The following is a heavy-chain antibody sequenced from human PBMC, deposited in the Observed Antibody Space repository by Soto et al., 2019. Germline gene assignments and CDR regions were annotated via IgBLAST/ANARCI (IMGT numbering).Heavy chain of an antibody. CDR3: ARGRGRRCSSTSCYAPYFDY. CDR1: GGSFSGYY. D-gene: IGHD2-2*01. CDR2: INHSGST. J-gene: IGHJ4*02. V-gene: IGHV4-34*01. Sequence: SETLSLTCAVYGGSFSGYYWSWIRQPPGKGLEWIREINHSGSTNYNPSLKSRVTISVDTSKNQFSLKLSSVTAADTAVYYCARGRGRRCSSTSCYAPYFDYWGQGTLVTVSS.